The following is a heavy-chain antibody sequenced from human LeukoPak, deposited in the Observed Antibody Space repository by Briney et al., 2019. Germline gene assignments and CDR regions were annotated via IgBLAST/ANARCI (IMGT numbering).Heavy chain of an antibody. CDR3: ARGIAAAGTRSHYYYMDV. CDR1: GGSFSGYY. D-gene: IGHD6-13*01. V-gene: IGHV4-34*01. J-gene: IGHJ6*03. Sequence: PSETLSLTCAVYGGSFSGYYWSWIRQPPGKGLEWVGEINHSGSTNYNPSLKSRVTISVDTSKNQFSLKLSSVTAVDTAVYYCARGIAAAGTRSHYYYMDVWGKGTTVTVSS. CDR2: INHSGST.